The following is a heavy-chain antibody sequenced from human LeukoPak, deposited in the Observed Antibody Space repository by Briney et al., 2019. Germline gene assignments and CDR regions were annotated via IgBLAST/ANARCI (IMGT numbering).Heavy chain of an antibody. J-gene: IGHJ5*02. CDR1: GGSINTYF. Sequence: PSESLSLTWTVSGGSINTYFCNWIRQPAGKGLEWIGRIDASGSINYNPSLKSRVTMSVDRSKNQFSLKLSSVTAADTAVYYCAKVGSLSRGRNWVDPWGQGTLVTVSS. D-gene: IGHD2-15*01. V-gene: IGHV4-4*07. CDR3: AKVGSLSRGRNWVDP. CDR2: IDASGSI.